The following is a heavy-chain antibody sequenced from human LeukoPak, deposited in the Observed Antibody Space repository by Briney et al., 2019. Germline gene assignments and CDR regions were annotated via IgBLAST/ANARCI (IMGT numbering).Heavy chain of an antibody. CDR1: GGSFSGYY. CDR3: ARGGHYDSIYYYYGMDV. CDR2: INHSGST. V-gene: IGHV4-34*01. Sequence: SETLSLTCAVYGGSFSGYYWNWIRRPPGKGLEWIGEINHSGSTKYNPSLKSRVTTSVDTAKKQVSLKVSSVTAADTAVYYCARGGHYDSIYYYYGMDVWGQGTTVTVSS. J-gene: IGHJ6*02. D-gene: IGHD3-22*01.